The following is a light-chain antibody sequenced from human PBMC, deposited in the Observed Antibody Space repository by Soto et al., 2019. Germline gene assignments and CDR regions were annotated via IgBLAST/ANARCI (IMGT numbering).Light chain of an antibody. CDR3: HQYIGWPRT. J-gene: IGKJ1*01. V-gene: IGKV3-15*01. CDR1: QNVLSN. CDR2: GAS. Sequence: EIVMTQSPGTLSVSPGERVTLSRRASQNVLSNLAWYQQKPGHAPRLLIYGASTRATGLPARFSGSGSGTEFTLTISSLQAEDVAVYYCHQYIGWPRTFGQGTKVDIK.